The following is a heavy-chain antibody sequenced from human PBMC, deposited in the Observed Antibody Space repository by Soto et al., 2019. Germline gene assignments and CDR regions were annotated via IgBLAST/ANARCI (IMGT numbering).Heavy chain of an antibody. CDR2: IIPIFGTA. D-gene: IGHD3-3*01. V-gene: IGHV1-69*06. CDR1: GGTFSSYA. CDR3: ASIYTIFGVADHYYYGMDV. Sequence: ASVKVSCKASGGTFSSYAISWVRQAPGQGLEWMGGIIPIFGTANYAQKFQGRVTITADKSTSTAYMELSSPRSEDTAVYYCASIYTIFGVADHYYYGMDVWGQGTTVTVSS. J-gene: IGHJ6*02.